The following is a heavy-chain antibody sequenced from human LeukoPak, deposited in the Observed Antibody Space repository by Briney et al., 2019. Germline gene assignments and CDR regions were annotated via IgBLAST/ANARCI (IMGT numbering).Heavy chain of an antibody. CDR1: GFTFSSYS. V-gene: IGHV3-21*01. CDR2: ISSSSSYI. CDR3: ARDRSLGTVWFGPKRYYYFDY. J-gene: IGHJ4*02. Sequence: GGSLRLSCAASGFTFSSYSMNWVRQAPGKGLEWVSSISSSSSYIYYADSVKGRFTISRDNAKNSLYLQMNSLGAEDTAVYYCARDRSLGTVWFGPKRYYYFDYWGQGTLVTVSS. D-gene: IGHD3-10*01.